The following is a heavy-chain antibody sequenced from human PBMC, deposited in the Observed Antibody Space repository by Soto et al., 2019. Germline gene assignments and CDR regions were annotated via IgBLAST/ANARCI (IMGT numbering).Heavy chain of an antibody. V-gene: IGHV1-46*01. J-gene: IGHJ3*02. CDR1: GYSFTSYY. CDR2: IDPSDGST. Sequence: ASVKVSCKASGYSFTSYYIHWVRQAPGQGLEWMGIIDPSDGSTRYVQKFQGRVTMTRDSSTSTVYMELTSLRSEDTAVHFRARGREVVTAKLWASAFDIWGQGTVVTVSS. D-gene: IGHD2-21*02. CDR3: ARGREVVTAKLWASAFDI.